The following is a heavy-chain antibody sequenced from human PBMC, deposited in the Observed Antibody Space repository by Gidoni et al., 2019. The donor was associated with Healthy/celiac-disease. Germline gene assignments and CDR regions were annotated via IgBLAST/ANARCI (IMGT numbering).Heavy chain of an antibody. D-gene: IGHD4-17*01. CDR1: GFTFSSYA. CDR3: ARTYGDYTDAFDI. J-gene: IGHJ3*02. CDR2: ISYDGSNK. V-gene: IGHV3-30*04. Sequence: QVQLVESGGGVVQPGRSLRLSCAASGFTFSSYAMHWVRQAPGKGLEWVAVISYDGSNKYYADSVKGRFTISRDNSKNTLYLQMNSLRAEDTAVYYCARTYGDYTDAFDIWGQGTMVTVSS.